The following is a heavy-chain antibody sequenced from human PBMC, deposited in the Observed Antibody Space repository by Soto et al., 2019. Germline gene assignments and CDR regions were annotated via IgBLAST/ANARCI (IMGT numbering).Heavy chain of an antibody. CDR1: GYPYTNSY. D-gene: IGHD6-19*01. CDR2: IHPNTGGT. J-gene: IGHJ6*02. CDR3: ASDFRTRGWFRQAGNFAMDV. Sequence: ASVKVSCTASGYPYTNSYMHWVRQAPGQGLEWMGWIHPNTGGTNYAQKFQGRVTMTRDTSVSTAYMELNRLTSDDTAIYFCASDFRTRGWFRQAGNFAMDVWGQGTTVTVSS. V-gene: IGHV1-2*02.